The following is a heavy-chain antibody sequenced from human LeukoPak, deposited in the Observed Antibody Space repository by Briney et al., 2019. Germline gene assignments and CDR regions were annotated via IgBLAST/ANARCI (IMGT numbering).Heavy chain of an antibody. CDR3: ARGYYYYMDV. J-gene: IGHJ6*03. V-gene: IGHV4-39*01. CDR1: GGSISSSSYY. Sequence: SETLSLTCTVSGGSISSSSYYWGWIRQPPGKGLEWVGSIYYSGSTYYNPSLKSRVTVSVDTSKNQFSLKLSSVTAADTAVYYCARGYYYYMDVWGKGTTVTVSS. CDR2: IYYSGST.